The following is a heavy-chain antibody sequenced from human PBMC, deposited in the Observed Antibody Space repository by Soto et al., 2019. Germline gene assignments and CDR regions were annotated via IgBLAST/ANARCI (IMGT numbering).Heavy chain of an antibody. CDR1: GGSISQYY. CDR2: IYYSGDT. V-gene: IGHV4-59*01. Sequence: PSETLSLTCSVSGGSISQYYGSWIRQPPGKGLEWIGYIYYSGDTNYSPSLKSRVTMSVDLSKNQFSLKLNSVTAADTAVYYCARVWHGGHTAWSDLWGQGTLVTVSS. D-gene: IGHD2-21*01. CDR3: ARVWHGGHTAWSDL. J-gene: IGHJ5*02.